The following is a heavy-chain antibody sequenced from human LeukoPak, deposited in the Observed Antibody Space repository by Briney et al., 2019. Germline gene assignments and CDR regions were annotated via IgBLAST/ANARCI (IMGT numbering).Heavy chain of an antibody. CDR2: IKKDGSEK. V-gene: IGHV3-7*03. D-gene: IGHD2-15*01. Sequence: GGSLRLSCAASGFTFSSYWMNWVRQAPGKALEWVANIKKDGSEKHYVDSVKGRFTISRDNAENSLYLQMNSLRAEDTAAYYCARQRGYCSSGSCYFDYWGQGTLVTVSS. CDR1: GFTFSSYW. J-gene: IGHJ4*02. CDR3: ARQRGYCSSGSCYFDY.